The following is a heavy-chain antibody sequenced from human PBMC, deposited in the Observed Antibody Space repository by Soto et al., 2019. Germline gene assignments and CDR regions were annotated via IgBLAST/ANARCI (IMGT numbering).Heavy chain of an antibody. V-gene: IGHV3-23*01. CDR1: GFTFSSSA. J-gene: IGHJ3*01. CDR2: ISGSGGIT. Sequence: EVQLLESGGGLVQPGGSLRLSCAASGFTFSSSAMSWVRQAPGKGLEWFSAISGSGGITYYADSVKGRFTISRDTSKNTLYLQMNSLRAEDTAVYYCAKCLIYDYIWVSYRLLGGQGTMVTVSS. D-gene: IGHD3-16*02. CDR3: AKCLIYDYIWVSYRLL.